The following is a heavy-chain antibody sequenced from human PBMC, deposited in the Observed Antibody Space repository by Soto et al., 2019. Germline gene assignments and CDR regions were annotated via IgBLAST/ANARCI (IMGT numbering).Heavy chain of an antibody. CDR3: AKGGFEYSGSFQEYLDV. Sequence: QVQLVESGGGVVQPGRSLRLSCGASGFTFSRHNIHWVRQAPGKGLEWVAAVLYDGSNEYYADSVKGRFTISRDNSKNTMYLQMNSLRAEDTAVYYCAKGGFEYSGSFQEYLDVWGKGTTVIVS. CDR2: VLYDGSNE. CDR1: GFTFSRHN. V-gene: IGHV3-30*18. J-gene: IGHJ6*03. D-gene: IGHD3-10*01.